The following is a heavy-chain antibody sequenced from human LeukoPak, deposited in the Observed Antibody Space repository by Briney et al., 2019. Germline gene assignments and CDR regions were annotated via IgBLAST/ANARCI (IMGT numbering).Heavy chain of an antibody. CDR2: IYYSGST. CDR3: ARRGYCSSTSCYEYWFDH. J-gene: IGHJ5*02. Sequence: SETLSLTCTVSGGSISSSSYYWGWIRQPPGKGLEWIGIIYYSGSTYYNPSLKSRLTISVDTSKNQFSLKLSSVTATDTAVYYCARRGYCSSTSCYEYWFDHWGQGTLLTVSS. D-gene: IGHD2-2*01. CDR1: GGSISSSSYY. V-gene: IGHV4-39*01.